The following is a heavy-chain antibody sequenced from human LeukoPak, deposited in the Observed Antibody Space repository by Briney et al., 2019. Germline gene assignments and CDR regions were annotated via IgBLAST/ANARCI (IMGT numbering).Heavy chain of an antibody. J-gene: IGHJ4*02. CDR1: GYTFTNYG. V-gene: IGHV1-18*01. CDR2: ISAYNGDT. Sequence: ASVKVSCKASGYTFTNYGISWVRQAPGQGLEWMGWISAYNGDTNYAQMVQGRVTMTTDASTNTAYMELRSLRSDDTAVFYCARDLPDLTFSYDSSGLDYWGPGTLVTVST. D-gene: IGHD3-22*01. CDR3: ARDLPDLTFSYDSSGLDY.